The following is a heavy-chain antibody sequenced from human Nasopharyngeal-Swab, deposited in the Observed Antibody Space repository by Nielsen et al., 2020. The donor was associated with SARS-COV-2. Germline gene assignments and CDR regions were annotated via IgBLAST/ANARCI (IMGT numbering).Heavy chain of an antibody. D-gene: IGHD3-22*01. V-gene: IGHV4-31*02. Sequence: WIRQPPGKGLECIGYIYYSGSTYYNPSLKSRVTISVDKSKNQFSLKLSSVTAADTAVYYCARQSWAGYYYDSSGYMDVWGKGTTVTVSS. CDR2: IYYSGST. CDR3: ARQSWAGYYYDSSGYMDV. J-gene: IGHJ6*04.